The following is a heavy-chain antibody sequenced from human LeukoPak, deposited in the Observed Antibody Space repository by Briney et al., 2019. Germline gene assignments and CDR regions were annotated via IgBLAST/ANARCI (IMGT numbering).Heavy chain of an antibody. CDR3: ARDVTMVRGVIPRIAFDI. V-gene: IGHV1-2*02. Sequence: ASVRVSCTASGYTFTGYYMHWVRQAPGQGLEWMGWINPDSGGTNYAQKFQGRVTITRDTSISTAYMELSRLRSDDTAVYYCARDVTMVRGVIPRIAFDIWGQGTMVTVSS. D-gene: IGHD3-10*01. CDR1: GYTFTGYY. J-gene: IGHJ3*02. CDR2: INPDSGGT.